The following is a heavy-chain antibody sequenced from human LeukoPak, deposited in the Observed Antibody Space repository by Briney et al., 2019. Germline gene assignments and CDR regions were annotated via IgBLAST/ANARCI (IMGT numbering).Heavy chain of an antibody. CDR1: GFTFTSSA. Sequence: GTSVKVSCKASGFTFTSSAMQWVRQARGQRLEWIGWIVVGRGNTNYAQKFHVRVTITRDMSTSTAYMELSSLRSEDTAVYYCAAGLLWFGESNRYYYMDVWGKGTTVTVSS. D-gene: IGHD3-10*01. V-gene: IGHV1-58*02. J-gene: IGHJ6*03. CDR3: AAGLLWFGESNRYYYMDV. CDR2: IVVGRGNT.